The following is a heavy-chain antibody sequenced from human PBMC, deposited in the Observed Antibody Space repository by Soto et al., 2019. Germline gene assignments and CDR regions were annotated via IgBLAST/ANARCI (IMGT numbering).Heavy chain of an antibody. J-gene: IGHJ5*02. CDR2: IWYDGSNK. D-gene: IGHD6-6*01. V-gene: IGHV3-33*01. Sequence: PGGSLRLSCAASGFTFSSYGMHWVRQAPGKGLEWVAVIWYDGSNKYYADSVKGRFTISRDNSKNTLYLQMNSLRAEDTAVYYCARDRFEYSSSLCWFDPWGQGTXVTVSS. CDR3: ARDRFEYSSSLCWFDP. CDR1: GFTFSSYG.